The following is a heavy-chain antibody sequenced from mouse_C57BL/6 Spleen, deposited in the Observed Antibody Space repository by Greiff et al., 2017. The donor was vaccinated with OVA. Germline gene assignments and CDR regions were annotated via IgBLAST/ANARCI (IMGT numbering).Heavy chain of an antibody. V-gene: IGHV1-82*01. D-gene: IGHD2-3*01. Sequence: VQLQQSGPELVKPGASVKISCKASGYAFSSSWMNWVKQRPGKGLEWIGRIYPGDGDTNYNGKFKGKATLTADKSSSTAYMQLSSLTSEDSAVYFCEKGFYDGSFAYWGQGTLVTVSA. CDR2: IYPGDGDT. J-gene: IGHJ3*01. CDR3: EKGFYDGSFAY. CDR1: GYAFSSSW.